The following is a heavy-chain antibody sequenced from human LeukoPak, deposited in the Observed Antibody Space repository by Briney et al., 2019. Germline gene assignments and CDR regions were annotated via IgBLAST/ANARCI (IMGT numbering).Heavy chain of an antibody. Sequence: PSETLSLTCTVSGGSISSYYWSWIRQPPGKGLEWIGYIYYSGSTNYNPSLKSRVTISVDTSKNQFSLKLSSVTAADTAVYYCARQSGYYLVGDAFDIWAQGTMVTVSS. CDR2: IYYSGST. CDR3: ARQSGYYLVGDAFDI. V-gene: IGHV4-59*08. D-gene: IGHD3-22*01. J-gene: IGHJ3*02. CDR1: GGSISSYY.